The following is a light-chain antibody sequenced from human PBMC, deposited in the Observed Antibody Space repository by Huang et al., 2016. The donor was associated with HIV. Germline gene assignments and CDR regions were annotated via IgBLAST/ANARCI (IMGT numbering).Light chain of an antibody. Sequence: DVQMTQSPSSLSASIGERVTITCQASQDISNYLNWYQNKPGTAHKLMIYVESSFEIGVQSRFSGSGSGTYFTFTITSLQPEAIATYYCQQYDNLPPALTFGGGTKVEIK. V-gene: IGKV1-33*01. J-gene: IGKJ4*01. CDR1: QDISNY. CDR2: VES. CDR3: QQYDNLPPALT.